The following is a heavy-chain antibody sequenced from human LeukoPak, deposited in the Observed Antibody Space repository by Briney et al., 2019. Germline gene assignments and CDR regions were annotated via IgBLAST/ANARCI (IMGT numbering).Heavy chain of an antibody. CDR1: GGSISSSSYY. Sequence: SETLSLTCTVSGGSISSSSYYWGWIRQPPGKGLEWIGSIYYSGSTYYNPSLKSRVTISVDTSKNQFSLKLSSVTAGHTAVLRCARLGAVAGTRPLPESWGQGTLVTVSS. D-gene: IGHD6-19*01. CDR2: IYYSGST. V-gene: IGHV4-39*01. CDR3: ARLGAVAGTRPLPES. J-gene: IGHJ4*02.